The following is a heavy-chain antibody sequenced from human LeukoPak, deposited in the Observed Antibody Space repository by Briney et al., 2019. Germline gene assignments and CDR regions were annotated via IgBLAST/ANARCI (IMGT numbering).Heavy chain of an antibody. CDR2: IYYSGST. J-gene: IGHJ4*02. CDR1: GGSISSYY. D-gene: IGHD6-19*01. V-gene: IGHV4-59*01. Sequence: PSETLSLTCTVSGGSISSYYWSWIRQPPGKGLEWIGYIYYSGSTNYNPSLKSRVTISVDTSKNQFSLKLSSVTAADTAVYYCASIAVAGTVDYWGQGTLVTVSS. CDR3: ASIAVAGTVDY.